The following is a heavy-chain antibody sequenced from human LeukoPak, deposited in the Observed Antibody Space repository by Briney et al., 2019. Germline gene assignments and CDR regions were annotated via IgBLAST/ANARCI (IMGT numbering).Heavy chain of an antibody. CDR3: ARGRGRTYYYDSRGIYYFDY. D-gene: IGHD3-22*01. Sequence: GASVKVSCKASGYTFTSYDINWVRQATGQGLEWMGWMNPNSGNTGYAQKFQGRVTITRNTSISTAYMELSSLRSEDTAVYYCARGRGRTYYYDSRGIYYFDYWGQGTLVTVSS. CDR1: GYTFTSYD. V-gene: IGHV1-8*03. CDR2: MNPNSGNT. J-gene: IGHJ4*02.